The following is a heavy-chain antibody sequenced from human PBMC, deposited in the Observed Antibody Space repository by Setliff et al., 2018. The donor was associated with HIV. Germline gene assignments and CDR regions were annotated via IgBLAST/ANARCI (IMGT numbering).Heavy chain of an antibody. V-gene: IGHV4-59*11. D-gene: IGHD1-20*01. CDR1: GGSISSHY. J-gene: IGHJ4*02. CDR2: IYYSGST. Sequence: PSETLSLTCSVSGGSISSHYWSWIRQPPGKGLEWIGSIYYSGSTNYNPSRKSRVTISVDTSKNQFSLNLNSVTAADTAVYYCARGSWFNNGCLDSWGQGALVTVS. CDR3: ARGSWFNNGCLDS.